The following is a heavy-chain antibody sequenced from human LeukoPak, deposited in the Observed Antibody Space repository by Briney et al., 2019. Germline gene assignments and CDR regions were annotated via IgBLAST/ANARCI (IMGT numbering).Heavy chain of an antibody. CDR2: IRSKANSYAT. V-gene: IGHV3-73*01. CDR3: TRLTGSGSH. CDR1: GFTFSSYA. D-gene: IGHD3-22*01. Sequence: PGGSLRLSCAASGFTFSSYAMSWVRQASGKGLEWVGRIRSKANSYATAYAASVKGRFTISRDDSKNTAYLQMNSLKTEDTAVYYCTRLTGSGSHWGQGTLVTVSS. J-gene: IGHJ4*02.